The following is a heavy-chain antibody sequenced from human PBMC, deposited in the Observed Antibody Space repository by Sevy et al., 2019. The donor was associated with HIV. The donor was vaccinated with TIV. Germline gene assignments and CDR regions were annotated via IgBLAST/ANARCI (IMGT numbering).Heavy chain of an antibody. J-gene: IGHJ4*02. Sequence: ASVKVSYKASGYTFTALDINWVRQATGQGLEWMGWMNPNTGQTDYSQRFQGRVTMTRDTSISTAYMELHSLRSDDTAIYYCARGIAAGVDYWGQGTQVTISS. CDR2: MNPNTGQT. D-gene: IGHD6-13*01. CDR3: ARGIAAGVDY. CDR1: GYTFTALD. V-gene: IGHV1-8*01.